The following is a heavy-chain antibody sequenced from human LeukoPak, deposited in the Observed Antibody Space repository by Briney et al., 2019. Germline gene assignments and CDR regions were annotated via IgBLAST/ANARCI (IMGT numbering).Heavy chain of an antibody. D-gene: IGHD6-13*01. CDR2: TYYESKWYN. CDR1: GDSVSSNNAA. Sequence: SQTLSLTCANSGDSVSSNNAAWNWIRHSPSRGLEWLGRTYYESKWYNDYVGSVKSRISINPDTSKNQFSLQMNSVTPEDTAVYYCARYTRSRPYYFDYWGQGTLVTVSS. CDR3: ARYTRSRPYYFDY. V-gene: IGHV6-1*01. J-gene: IGHJ4*02.